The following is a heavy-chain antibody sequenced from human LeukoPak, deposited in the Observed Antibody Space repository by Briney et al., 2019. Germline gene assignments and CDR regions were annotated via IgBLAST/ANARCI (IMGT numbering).Heavy chain of an antibody. CDR2: IDPSDSYT. CDR1: GYTFTNHW. D-gene: IGHD1-26*01. Sequence: GESLRISCKASGYTFTNHWISWVRQMPGKGLEWMGRIDPSDSYTNYSPSFQGHVTISTDKSINTAYLQWSSLKASDSAMYYCARQQRPGATILDYWGQGTLLTVSS. J-gene: IGHJ4*02. CDR3: ARQQRPGATILDY. V-gene: IGHV5-10-1*01.